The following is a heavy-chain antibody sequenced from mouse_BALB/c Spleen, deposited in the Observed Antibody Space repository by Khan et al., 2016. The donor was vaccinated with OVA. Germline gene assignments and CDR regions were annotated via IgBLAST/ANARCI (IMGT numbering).Heavy chain of an antibody. V-gene: IGHV1S137*01. Sequence: QVQLQQSGAELVRPGVSVKISCKGSGYTFIDFAMHWVKQSHAKSLEWLGVISTYYGDADYNQKFKGKATMTVDKSSSTAYMELARLTSEDSAIYYCARGSGNSRFAYWGQGTLVTVSA. CDR1: GYTFIDFA. J-gene: IGHJ3*01. CDR3: ARGSGNSRFAY. CDR2: ISTYYGDA. D-gene: IGHD1-3*01.